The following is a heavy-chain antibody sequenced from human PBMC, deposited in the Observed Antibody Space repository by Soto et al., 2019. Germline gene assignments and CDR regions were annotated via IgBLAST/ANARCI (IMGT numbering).Heavy chain of an antibody. D-gene: IGHD2-2*01. CDR3: ARGYCSSTSCYRGWWFDP. CDR2: INHSGST. V-gene: IGHV4-34*01. CDR1: GGSFSGYY. Sequence: PSETLSLTCAVYGGSFSGYYWSWIRQPPGKGLEWIGEINHSGSTNYNPSLKSRVTISVDTSKNQFSLKLSSVTAADTAVYYCARGYCSSTSCYRGWWFDPWGQGTLVTVSS. J-gene: IGHJ5*02.